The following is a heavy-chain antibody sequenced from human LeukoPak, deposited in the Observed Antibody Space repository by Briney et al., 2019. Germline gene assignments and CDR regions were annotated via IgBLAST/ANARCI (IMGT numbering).Heavy chain of an antibody. CDR3: ASGVTTGFDP. CDR1: GGTFSSYA. Sequence: ASVKVSCKASGGTFSSYAISWVRQAPGEGLEWMGRIIPIFGTANYAQKCQGRVTITAGKSTSTAYMELSSLRSEDTAVYYCASGVTTGFDPWGQGTLVTVSS. J-gene: IGHJ5*02. V-gene: IGHV1-69*06. CDR2: IIPIFGTA. D-gene: IGHD3-3*01.